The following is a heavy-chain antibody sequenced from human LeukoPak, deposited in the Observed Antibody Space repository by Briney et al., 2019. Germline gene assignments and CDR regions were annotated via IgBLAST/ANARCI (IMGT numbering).Heavy chain of an antibody. V-gene: IGHV3-11*01. Sequence: GGSLRLPCAVSGFTFSDYYMSWIRQAPGEGLEWVSYISSSGITIYYADSVKGRFTVSRDNAKDSLYLQMNSLRAEDTAVYYCTTLRTSGWYQDSWGQGTLVTVSS. CDR2: ISSSGITI. CDR1: GFTFSDYY. J-gene: IGHJ4*02. D-gene: IGHD6-19*01. CDR3: TTLRTSGWYQDS.